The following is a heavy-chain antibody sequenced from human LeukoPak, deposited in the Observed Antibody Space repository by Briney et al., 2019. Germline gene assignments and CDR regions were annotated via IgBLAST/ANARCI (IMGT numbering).Heavy chain of an antibody. CDR3: AKDMAGFGTPLGAFDI. J-gene: IGHJ3*02. D-gene: IGHD3-10*01. CDR2: ISGSGGST. CDR1: GFTFSSYA. Sequence: PGGSLRLSCAASGFTFSSYAMSWVRQAPGKGLEWVSAISGSGGSTYNADSVKGRFTISRDNSKNTLYLQMNSLRAEDTAVYYCAKDMAGFGTPLGAFDIWGQGTMVTVSS. V-gene: IGHV3-23*01.